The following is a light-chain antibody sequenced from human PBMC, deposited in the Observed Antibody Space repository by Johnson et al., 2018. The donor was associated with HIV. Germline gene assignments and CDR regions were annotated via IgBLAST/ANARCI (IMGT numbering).Light chain of an antibody. CDR3: ATWGSSLIAYV. Sequence: QSVLTQPPSVSAAPGQKVTISCSGSSSNIGNNYVSWYQQLPGTAPKLLIYDSYKRPSGIPDRFSGSKSGTSATLGITGLPTGDEADYYCATWGSSLIAYVFGTGTKVTVL. J-gene: IGLJ1*01. V-gene: IGLV1-51*01. CDR1: SSNIGNNY. CDR2: DSY.